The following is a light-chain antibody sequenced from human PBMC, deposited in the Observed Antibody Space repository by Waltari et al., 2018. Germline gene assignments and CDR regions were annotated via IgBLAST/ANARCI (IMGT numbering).Light chain of an antibody. V-gene: IGLV2-14*01. J-gene: IGLJ1*01. CDR3: YSYTNSTTPILPYV. Sequence: KAPKLMIYEVSNRPSGVSNRFSGSKSGNTASLTISGLQAEDEADYYCYSYTNSTTPILPYVFGTGTKVTVL. CDR2: EVS.